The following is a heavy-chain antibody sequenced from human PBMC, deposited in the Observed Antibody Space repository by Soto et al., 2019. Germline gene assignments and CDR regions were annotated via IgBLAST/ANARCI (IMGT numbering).Heavy chain of an antibody. V-gene: IGHV1-18*01. J-gene: IGHJ4*02. CDR3: ARXLSYYGSGSLFFDY. CDR1: GYTFTSYG. D-gene: IGHD3-10*01. CDR2: ISAYNGNT. Sequence: GXXVKVSCKASGYTFTSYGISWVRQAPGQGLEWMGWISAYNGNTNYAQKLQGRVTMTTDTSTSTAYMELRSLRSDDTAVYYCARXLSYYGSGSLFFDYWGQGTLVTVSS.